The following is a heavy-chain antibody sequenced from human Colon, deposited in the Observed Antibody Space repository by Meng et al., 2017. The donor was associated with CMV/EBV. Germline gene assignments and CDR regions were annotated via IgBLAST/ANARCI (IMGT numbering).Heavy chain of an antibody. V-gene: IGHV1-46*01. J-gene: IGHJ4*02. CDR3: AREYHATWYFDF. CDR2: AYTNAGST. Sequence: CKASGYIFTTYYIHWVRQDPGQGLEWMGLAYTNAGSTYCAQRFRDRVTLTTDTSTSTAFLELRSLRSEDTAVYYCAREYHATWYFDFWGQGALVTVSS. CDR1: GYIFTTYY.